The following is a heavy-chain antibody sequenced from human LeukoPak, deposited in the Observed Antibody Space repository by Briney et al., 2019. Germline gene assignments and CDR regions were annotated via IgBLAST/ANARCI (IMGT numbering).Heavy chain of an antibody. CDR3: ARREQWLEYFQH. V-gene: IGHV1-18*04. Sequence: ASVKVSCKASGYTFTGHYMHWVRQAPGQGLEWMGWISAYNGNTNYAQKLQGRVTMTTDTSTSTAYMELRSLRSDDTAVYYCARREQWLEYFQHWGQGTLVTVSS. CDR1: GYTFTGHY. CDR2: ISAYNGNT. D-gene: IGHD6-19*01. J-gene: IGHJ1*01.